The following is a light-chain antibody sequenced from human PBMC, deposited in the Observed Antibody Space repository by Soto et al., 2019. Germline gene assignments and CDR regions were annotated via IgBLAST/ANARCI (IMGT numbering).Light chain of an antibody. V-gene: IGLV1-44*01. Sequence: QSVLTQPPSASGTPGQKITISCSGSTSDIGSNTVNWYQQVPGTAPKLLIYANNQRPSGVPDRFSGSKSGTSASLAISGLQSEDEADYYCQAYDYSLTASVFGGGTKLTVL. CDR3: QAYDYSLTASV. CDR2: ANN. CDR1: TSDIGSNT. J-gene: IGLJ3*02.